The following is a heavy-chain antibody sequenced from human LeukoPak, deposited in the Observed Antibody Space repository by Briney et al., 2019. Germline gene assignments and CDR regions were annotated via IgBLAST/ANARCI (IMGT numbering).Heavy chain of an antibody. V-gene: IGHV4-30-4*01. D-gene: IGHD3-3*01. CDR1: GGSISSGDYY. Sequence: SQTLSLTCTVSGGSISSGDYYWSWIRQPPGKGLEWIGYIYYSGSTYYNPSLKSRVTISVDTSENQFSLKLSSVTAADTAVYYCARGYYDFWSGYYTVGYYYYGMDVWGQGTTVTVSS. CDR2: IYYSGST. J-gene: IGHJ6*02. CDR3: ARGYYDFWSGYYTVGYYYYGMDV.